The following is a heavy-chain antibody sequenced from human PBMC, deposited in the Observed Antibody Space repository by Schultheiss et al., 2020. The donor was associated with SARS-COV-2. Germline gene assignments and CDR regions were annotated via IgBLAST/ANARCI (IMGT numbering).Heavy chain of an antibody. V-gene: IGHV1-2*02. J-gene: IGHJ4*02. CDR2: IIPNSGDA. CDR1: GYTFTDYH. Sequence: ASVKVSCKASGYTFTDYHMHWMRQAPGQGLERMGWIIPNSGDAGSAQKFQGRVTMTRDTSITTAYLELGGLRSDDTAVYYCARGLRGSLVRGVFIPTSFDFWGQGTLVTVSS. CDR3: ARGLRGSLVRGVFIPTSFDF. D-gene: IGHD3-10*01.